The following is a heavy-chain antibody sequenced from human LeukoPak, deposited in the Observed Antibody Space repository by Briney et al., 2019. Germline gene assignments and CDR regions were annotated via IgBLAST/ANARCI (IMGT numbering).Heavy chain of an antibody. CDR3: AKWELYSGFYYIDY. J-gene: IGHJ4*02. CDR1: GFTFRVYD. CDR2: ISSTGGTT. D-gene: IGHD1-26*01. Sequence: GGSLRLSCAASGFTFRVYDMTWVRQAPGKGLEWVAGISSTGGTTYYADSVRGRFTISRDNAKNSLYLQMNSLRAEDTAVYYCAKWELYSGFYYIDYWGQGTLVTVSS. V-gene: IGHV3-23*01.